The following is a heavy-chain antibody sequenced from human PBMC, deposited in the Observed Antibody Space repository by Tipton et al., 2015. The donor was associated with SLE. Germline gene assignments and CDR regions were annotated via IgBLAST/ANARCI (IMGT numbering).Heavy chain of an antibody. Sequence: GLVKPSETLSLTCTVSGGSVSSGSYYWSWIRQPPGKGLEWIGYIYYSGGTNYNPSLKSRVTISVDTSKNHFSLKVSSVPAADTAVYYCARASTVVAALDYWGQGTLVTVSS. D-gene: IGHD2-15*01. CDR1: GGSVSSGSYY. V-gene: IGHV4-61*03. J-gene: IGHJ4*02. CDR3: ARASTVVAALDY. CDR2: IYYSGGT.